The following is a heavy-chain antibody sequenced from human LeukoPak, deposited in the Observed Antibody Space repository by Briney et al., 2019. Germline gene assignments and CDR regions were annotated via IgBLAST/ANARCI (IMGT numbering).Heavy chain of an antibody. CDR3: ARARIIALRGITNMGFDP. J-gene: IGHJ5*02. CDR1: GYTFTSYA. Sequence: ASVKVSCKASGYTFTSYAINWVRQAPGQGLEWMGWINTDTGNSTFAQDFTGRFVFSLETSVSTPYLQINNLKAEDTAVYYCARARIIALRGITNMGFDPWGQGTLVTVSS. V-gene: IGHV7-4-1*02. D-gene: IGHD3-10*01. CDR2: INTDTGNS.